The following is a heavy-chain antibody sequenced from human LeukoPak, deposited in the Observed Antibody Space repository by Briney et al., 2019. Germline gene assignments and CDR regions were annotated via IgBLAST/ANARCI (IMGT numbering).Heavy chain of an antibody. CDR3: ARGAYSNHMDV. CDR1: GFTFSSYA. J-gene: IGHJ6*03. V-gene: IGHV3-30-3*01. D-gene: IGHD4-11*01. CDR2: ISYDGSNK. Sequence: PGGSLRLSCAASGFTFSSYAMHWVRQAPGKGLEWVAVISYDGSNKYYADSVKGRFTISRDNSKNTLYLQMNSLRAEDTAVYYCARGAYSNHMDVWGKGTTVTVSS.